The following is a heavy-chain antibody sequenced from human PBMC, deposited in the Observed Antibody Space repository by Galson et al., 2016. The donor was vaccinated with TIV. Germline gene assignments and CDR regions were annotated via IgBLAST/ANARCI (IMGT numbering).Heavy chain of an antibody. CDR3: AKDRNTAMDTYHYYYGMDV. Sequence: SVKVSCKASGDTFSTYPFNWVRQAPGQGLEWVGGFIPLFGTANYAQKLQGRVTITADESTSTLYMEVSSLRSEDTAVYYCAKDRNTAMDTYHYYYGMDVWGQGTTVIVSS. J-gene: IGHJ6*02. CDR2: FIPLFGTA. CDR1: GDTFSTYP. V-gene: IGHV1-69*13. D-gene: IGHD5-18*01.